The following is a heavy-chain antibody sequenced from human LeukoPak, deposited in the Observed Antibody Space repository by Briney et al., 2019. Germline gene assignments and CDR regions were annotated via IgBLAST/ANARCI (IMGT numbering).Heavy chain of an antibody. CDR1: GFTISSNY. J-gene: IGHJ4*02. V-gene: IGHV3-53*01. CDR3: ARGRDIVSTGYFDY. D-gene: IGHD5/OR15-5a*01. Sequence: PGGSLRLSCAASGFTISSNYMSWVRQAPGRGLEWVSVIYSDTSTYYANSVKAPFTISTANAKNSLYLQMNSLRDEDTAVYYCARGRDIVSTGYFDYWGQGTLVTVSS. CDR2: IYSDTST.